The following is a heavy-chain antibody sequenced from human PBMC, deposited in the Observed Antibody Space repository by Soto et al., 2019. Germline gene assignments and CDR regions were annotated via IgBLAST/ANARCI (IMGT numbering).Heavy chain of an antibody. D-gene: IGHD2-2*02. Sequence: SDTVSLTCAFYGSSISSYYWIWIRQPPGKGLEWIGSIYYSGSTYYNPSLKSRVTISVDTSRNQFSLKLSSVTAADTAVYYCATIPATTILTEYWGQGTLVTVSS. J-gene: IGHJ4*02. CDR2: IYYSGST. CDR3: ATIPATTILTEY. V-gene: IGHV4-59*05. CDR1: GSSISSYY.